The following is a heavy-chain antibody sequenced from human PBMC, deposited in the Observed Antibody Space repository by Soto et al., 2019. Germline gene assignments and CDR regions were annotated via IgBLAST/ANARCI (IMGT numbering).Heavy chain of an antibody. V-gene: IGHV1-3*01. D-gene: IGHD1-26*01. CDR3: ARVGVPRGSYYYFDY. Sequence: ASVKVSCKASGYTFTSYAMHWVRQAPGQRLEWMGWINAGNGNTKYSQKFQGRVTITRDTSASTAYMELSSLRSEDTAVYYCARVGVPRGSYYYFDYWGQGTLVTVSS. CDR2: INAGNGNT. CDR1: GYTFTSYA. J-gene: IGHJ4*02.